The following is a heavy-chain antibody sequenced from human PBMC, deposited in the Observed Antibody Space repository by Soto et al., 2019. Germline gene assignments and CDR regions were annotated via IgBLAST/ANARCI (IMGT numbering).Heavy chain of an antibody. CDR2: TYYRSKWYN. Sequence: SQTLSLTCAISGDSVSSNSAAWNWIRQSPSRGLEWLGRTYYRSKWYNDYAVSVKSRITINPDTSKNQFSLQLNSVTPEDTAVYYCARVGYCSGGSCYSNYYYGMDVWGQGTTVTASS. V-gene: IGHV6-1*01. CDR3: ARVGYCSGGSCYSNYYYGMDV. CDR1: GDSVSSNSAA. J-gene: IGHJ6*02. D-gene: IGHD2-15*01.